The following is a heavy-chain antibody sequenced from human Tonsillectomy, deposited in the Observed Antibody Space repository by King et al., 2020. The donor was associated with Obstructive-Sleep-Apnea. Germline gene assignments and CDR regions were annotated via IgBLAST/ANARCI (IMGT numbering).Heavy chain of an antibody. CDR3: ARDYYYDSSGYYVDY. CDR2: IYHSGST. J-gene: IGHJ4*02. Sequence: QLQESGPGLVKPSETLSLTCTVSGYSISSGYYCGWIRQPPGKGLEWIGSIYHSGSTYYNPSLKSRVTISVDTSKNQFSLKLSSVTAADTAVYYCARDYYYDSSGYYVDYWGQGTLVTVSS. V-gene: IGHV4-38-2*02. D-gene: IGHD3-22*01. CDR1: GYSISSGYY.